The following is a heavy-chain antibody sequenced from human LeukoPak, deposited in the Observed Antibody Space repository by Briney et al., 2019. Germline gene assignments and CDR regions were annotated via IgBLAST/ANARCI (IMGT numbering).Heavy chain of an antibody. D-gene: IGHD5-18*01. CDR1: GVSISSYY. J-gene: IGHJ6*03. CDR2: IYYSGST. CDR3: ARDDFRYSYGYYYYYYMDV. Sequence: SETLSLTCTVSGVSISSYYWSWIRQPPGKGLEWIGYIYYSGSTNYNPSLKSRVTISVDTSKNQFSLKPSSVTAADTAVYYCARDDFRYSYGYYYYYYMDVWGKGTTVTISS. V-gene: IGHV4-59*01.